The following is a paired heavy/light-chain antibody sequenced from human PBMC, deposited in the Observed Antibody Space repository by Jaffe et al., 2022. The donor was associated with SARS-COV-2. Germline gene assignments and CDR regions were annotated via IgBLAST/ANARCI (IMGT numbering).Light chain of an antibody. Sequence: DIQMTQSPSSLSASLGDRVTIGCRASQDIRNYLAWYQQRPGKAPKLLIYAASTLQSGVPSRFSGSGSGTDFTLTISSLQPEDVATYYCQKYNSAPLTFGGGTKVEIK. CDR2: AAS. V-gene: IGKV1-27*01. CDR1: QDIRNY. J-gene: IGKJ4*01. CDR3: QKYNSAPLT.
Heavy chain of an antibody. J-gene: IGHJ3*02. Sequence: EVQLVESGGALVQPGGSLRLSCAASGFTFRSYWMYWVRQAPGKGLVWVSRIKTDGTSTTYADSVKGRFTISRDNAKNTLYLQMNSLRAEDTAVYYCARRGSFDWWIDAFDIWGQGTMVTVSS. D-gene: IGHD3-9*01. CDR2: IKTDGTST. CDR1: GFTFRSYW. V-gene: IGHV3-74*01. CDR3: ARRGSFDWWIDAFDI.